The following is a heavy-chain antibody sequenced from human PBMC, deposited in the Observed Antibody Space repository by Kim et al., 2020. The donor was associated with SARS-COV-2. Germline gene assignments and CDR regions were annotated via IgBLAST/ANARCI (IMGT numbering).Heavy chain of an antibody. J-gene: IGHJ4*02. CDR1: GFTFSSYG. D-gene: IGHD3-9*01. CDR2: ISYDGSNK. CDR3: SKYDILTGLDY. V-gene: IGHV3-30*18. Sequence: GGSLRLSCAASGFTFSSYGMHWVRQAPGKGLEWVAVISYDGSNKYYADSVKGRFTISRDNSNNTLYLQLNSLRAEDTAVYYFSKYDILTGLDYWGQGTLV.